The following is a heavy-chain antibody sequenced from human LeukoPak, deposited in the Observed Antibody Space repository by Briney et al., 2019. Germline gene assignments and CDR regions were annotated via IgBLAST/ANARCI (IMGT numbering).Heavy chain of an antibody. CDR1: GFTFSRYA. CDR3: VKQMGSSWYFFDF. Sequence: PGGSLRLSCAASGFTFSRYAMSWVRQAPGKGLEWVSGINVSGGSTNYADSVKGRFTISRDNSKSTLFLQMNSLRAEDTAVYYCVKQMGSSWYFFDFWGQGTLVTVSS. J-gene: IGHJ4*02. D-gene: IGHD6-13*01. V-gene: IGHV3-23*01. CDR2: INVSGGST.